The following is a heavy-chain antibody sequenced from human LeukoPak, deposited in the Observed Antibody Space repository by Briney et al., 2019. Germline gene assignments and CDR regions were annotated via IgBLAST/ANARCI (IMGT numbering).Heavy chain of an antibody. Sequence: GGSLRLSCAASGFTFSSYPMGWVRQAPGKGLEWVSGISAVGSFYADSVKGRFTISRDSSKNTLYLQMNSLRAEDTAVYYCAKGVGTNKGGYYFDYWGQGTPVTVSS. D-gene: IGHD1-26*01. V-gene: IGHV3-23*01. CDR2: ISAVGS. CDR1: GFTFSSYP. J-gene: IGHJ4*02. CDR3: AKGVGTNKGGYYFDY.